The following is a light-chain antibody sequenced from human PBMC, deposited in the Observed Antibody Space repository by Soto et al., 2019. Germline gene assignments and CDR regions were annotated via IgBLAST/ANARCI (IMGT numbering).Light chain of an antibody. CDR3: ASWDATLYV. CDR1: SSNIGSKN. J-gene: IGLJ1*01. V-gene: IGLV1-44*01. Sequence: QSVLTQPPSASGTPGQRVTISCSGGSSNIGSKNVNWYQHLPGTAPKLLIYANNQRPSGVPDRFSASKSGTSASLAISGLQSDDEADYYCASWDATLYVFGTGTKLTVL. CDR2: ANN.